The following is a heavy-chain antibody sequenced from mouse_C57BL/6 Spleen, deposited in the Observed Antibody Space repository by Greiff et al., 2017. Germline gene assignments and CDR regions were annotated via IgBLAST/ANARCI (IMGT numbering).Heavy chain of an antibody. CDR3: ARVLNYWYFDV. CDR1: GFTFSDYY. CDR2: INYDGSST. Sequence: EVQLQQSEGGLVQPGSSMKLSCTASGFTFSDYYMAWVRQVPEKGLEWVANINYDGSSTYYLDSLKSRFIISRDNAKNILYLQMSSLKSEDTATYYCARVLNYWYFDVWGTGTTVTVSS. V-gene: IGHV5-16*01. J-gene: IGHJ1*03.